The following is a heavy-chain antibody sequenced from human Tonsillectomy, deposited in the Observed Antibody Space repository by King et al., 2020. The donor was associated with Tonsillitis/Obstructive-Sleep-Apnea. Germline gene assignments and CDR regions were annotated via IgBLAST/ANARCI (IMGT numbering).Heavy chain of an antibody. Sequence: QLQESGPGLVKPSGTLSLTCAVSGDSISNSYLWSWVRQPPGKGLEWIGEIYHSGNTNYNPSLKSRVTMSVDKSKNQFSLKLSSVTAADTAVYYCARTFGVVMSPYVDNWGQGALAT. D-gene: IGHD3-3*01. CDR2: IYHSGNT. CDR3: ARTFGVVMSPYVDN. V-gene: IGHV4-4*02. J-gene: IGHJ4*02. CDR1: GDSISNSYL.